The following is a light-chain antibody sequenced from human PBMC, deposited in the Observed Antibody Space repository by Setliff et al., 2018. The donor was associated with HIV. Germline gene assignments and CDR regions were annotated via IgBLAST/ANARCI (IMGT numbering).Light chain of an antibody. V-gene: IGLV2-14*03. CDR2: AVT. J-gene: IGLJ2*01. CDR3: NSYTSRSTFI. CDR1: TSDIGGYNF. Sequence: QSVLTQPASLSGSPGQSITISCTGTTSDIGGYNFVSWYQQHPGKAPKLLIYAVTKRPSGVSARFSASKSGNTASLTISGLQDEDEADYYCNSYTSRSTFIFGGGTQLTVL.